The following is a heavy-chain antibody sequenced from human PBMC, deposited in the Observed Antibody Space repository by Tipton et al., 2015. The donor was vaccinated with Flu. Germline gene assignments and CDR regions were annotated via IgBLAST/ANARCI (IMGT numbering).Heavy chain of an antibody. CDR2: IYSSGST. CDR3: ARLSYYDVDLKNFYFDY. D-gene: IGHD3-10*02. Sequence: TLSLTCTVSGVSISSYYWTWIRQPAGKGLEWIGHIYSSGSTNYNPSLRSRVTMSVDTSKNQFSLKLRSVTAADTAVYYCARLSYYDVDLKNFYFDYWGQGALVTVSS. CDR1: GVSISSYY. V-gene: IGHV4-4*07. J-gene: IGHJ4*02.